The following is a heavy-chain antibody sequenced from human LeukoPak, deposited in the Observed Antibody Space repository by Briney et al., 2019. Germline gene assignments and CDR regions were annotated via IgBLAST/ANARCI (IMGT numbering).Heavy chain of an antibody. Sequence: SGGSLRLSCAASGFTFSSYWMSWVRQAPGKGLEWVANIKQDGSEKYYVDSVKGRFTISRDNAKNSLYLQMNSLRAEDTAVYYCARGRYCSSTSCSHYYYYMDVWGKGTTVTVSS. J-gene: IGHJ6*03. V-gene: IGHV3-7*01. CDR3: ARGRYCSSTSCSHYYYYMDV. CDR2: IKQDGSEK. D-gene: IGHD2-2*01. CDR1: GFTFSSYW.